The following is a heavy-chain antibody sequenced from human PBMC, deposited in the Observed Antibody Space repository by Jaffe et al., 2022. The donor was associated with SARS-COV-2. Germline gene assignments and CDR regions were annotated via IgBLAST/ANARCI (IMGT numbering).Heavy chain of an antibody. CDR3: AKSVAIAAAGLIDY. CDR1: GFTFDDYA. Sequence: EVQLVESGGGLVQPGRSLRLSCAASGFTFDDYAMHWVRQAPGKGLEWVSGISWNSGSIGYADSVKGRFTISRDNAKNSLYLQMNSLRAEDTALYYCAKSVAIAAAGLIDYWGQGTLVTVSS. CDR2: ISWNSGSI. D-gene: IGHD6-13*01. J-gene: IGHJ4*02. V-gene: IGHV3-9*01.